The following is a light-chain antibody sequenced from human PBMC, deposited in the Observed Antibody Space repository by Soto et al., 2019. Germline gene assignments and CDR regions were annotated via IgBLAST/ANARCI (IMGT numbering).Light chain of an antibody. V-gene: IGKV1-16*01. J-gene: IGKJ1*01. CDR2: AAS. CDR3: QQYYSYPRT. CDR1: QDISNY. Sequence: IQMTQSPSSLSASVGDRVTITCRSSQDISNYLAWFQQKPGKAPTSLIFAASSLQSGVPSRFSGSGSGTDFTLTISCLQSEDFATYYCQQYYSYPRTFGQGTKVDNQ.